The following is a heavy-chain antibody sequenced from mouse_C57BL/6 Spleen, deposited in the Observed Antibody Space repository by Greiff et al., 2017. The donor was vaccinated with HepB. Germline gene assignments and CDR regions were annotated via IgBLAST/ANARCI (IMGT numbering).Heavy chain of an antibody. CDR1: GYTFTSYW. Sequence: QVQLQQPGAELVKPGASVKLSCKASGYTFTSYWMQWVKQRPGQGLEWIGEIDPSDSYTNYNQTFKGKATLTVDTSSSTAYMQLSRLTSEDSAVFCCAISPLGAWGTGTTVTVSS. V-gene: IGHV1-50*01. CDR2: IDPSDSYT. CDR3: AISPLGA. J-gene: IGHJ1*03.